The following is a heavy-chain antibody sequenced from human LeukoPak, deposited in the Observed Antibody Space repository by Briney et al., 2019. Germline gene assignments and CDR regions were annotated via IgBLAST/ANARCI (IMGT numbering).Heavy chain of an antibody. CDR1: GGSISSYY. D-gene: IGHD3-22*01. Sequence: SETLSLTCTVSGGSISSYYWSWIRQPPGKGLEWIGYIYYSGSTNYNPSLKSRVTISVDTSKNQFSLKLSSVTAADTAVYYCARNGYFDSSGFLVLFRPWGQGTQVNV. CDR3: ARNGYFDSSGFLVLFRP. CDR2: IYYSGST. V-gene: IGHV4-59*08. J-gene: IGHJ5*02.